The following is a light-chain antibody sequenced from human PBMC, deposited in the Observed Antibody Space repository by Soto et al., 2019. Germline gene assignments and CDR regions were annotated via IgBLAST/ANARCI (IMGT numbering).Light chain of an antibody. CDR1: SYDIGPYNY. J-gene: IGLJ2*01. V-gene: IGLV2-14*03. CDR3: NSYTSIIAVV. Sequence: QSALTQPASVSGSPGQSITISCTGTSYDIGPYNYVSWYQQHPGKAPKLLIYDVTNRASGVSDRFSGSKSGRTASLTISGLQAEDEADYYCNSYTSIIAVVFGGGTKLTVL. CDR2: DVT.